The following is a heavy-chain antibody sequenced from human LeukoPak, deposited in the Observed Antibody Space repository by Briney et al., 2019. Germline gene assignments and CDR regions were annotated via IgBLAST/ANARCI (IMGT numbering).Heavy chain of an antibody. V-gene: IGHV1-69*13. CDR3: ASSRYCSSTSCNRPRTADYYYYYMDV. CDR2: IIPIFGTA. Sequence: PVKVSCNASGGTFSSYAISWVRQAPGQGLEWMGGIIPIFGTANYAQKFQGRVTITADESTSTAYMELSSLRSEDTAVYYCASSRYCSSTSCNRPRTADYYYYYMDVWGRGTTVTVSS. D-gene: IGHD2-2*01. J-gene: IGHJ6*03. CDR1: GGTFSSYA.